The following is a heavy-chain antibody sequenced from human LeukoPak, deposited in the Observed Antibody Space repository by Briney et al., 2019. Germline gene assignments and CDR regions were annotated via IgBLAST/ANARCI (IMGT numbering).Heavy chain of an antibody. J-gene: IGHJ4*02. CDR2: INHSGST. Sequence: SETLSPTCAVYGGCFSGYYWSWIRQPPGKGLEWIGEINHSGSTNYNPSLKSRVTISVDTSKNQFSLKLSSVTAADTAVYYCARGGDYYYSSGYYHFDYWGQGTLVTVSS. CDR3: ARGGDYYYSSGYYHFDY. V-gene: IGHV4-34*01. D-gene: IGHD3-22*01. CDR1: GGCFSGYY.